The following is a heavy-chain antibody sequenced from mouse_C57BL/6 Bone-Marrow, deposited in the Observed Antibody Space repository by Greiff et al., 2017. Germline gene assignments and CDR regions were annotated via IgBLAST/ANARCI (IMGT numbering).Heavy chain of an antibody. J-gene: IGHJ4*01. CDR2: IRNKANGYTT. CDR3: ARYSVYAMDY. V-gene: IGHV7-3*01. Sequence: EVKLMESGGGLVQPGGSLSLSCAASGFTFTDYYMSWVRQPPGKALEWLGFIRNKANGYTTEYSASVKGRCTISRDNSQSILYLQMNALRAEDSATYYCARYSVYAMDYWGQGTSVTVSS. CDR1: GFTFTDYY.